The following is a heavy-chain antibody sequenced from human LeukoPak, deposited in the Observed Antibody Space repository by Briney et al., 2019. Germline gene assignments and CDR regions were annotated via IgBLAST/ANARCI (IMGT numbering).Heavy chain of an antibody. D-gene: IGHD4-17*01. V-gene: IGHV3-53*01. CDR1: GFAVSDNY. CDR2: IYRIGSI. CDR3: ARDRPVNDLEDALDI. Sequence: GGSLRLSCAASGFAVSDNYISWVRQAPGKGLEWVSVIYRIGSIYYTDSVKGRFTTYRDHSKNAVFLQMNSLRAEDTAVYYCARDRPVNDLEDALDIWGPGTKVTVSS. J-gene: IGHJ3*02.